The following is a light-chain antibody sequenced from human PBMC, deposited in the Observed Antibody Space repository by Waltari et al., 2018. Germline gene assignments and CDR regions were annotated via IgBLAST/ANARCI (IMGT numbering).Light chain of an antibody. CDR2: AAS. CDR1: PGIRSF. CDR3: QQLNSYPPT. V-gene: IGKV1-9*01. Sequence: QLTQSPSSLSASVGDRVTLTCRASPGIRSFLPWYQQKAGKAPKLLIYAASTLQSGVPSRFSGSGSGTDFTLTISSLQPEDFATYYCQQLNSYPPTFGGGTKV. J-gene: IGKJ4*01.